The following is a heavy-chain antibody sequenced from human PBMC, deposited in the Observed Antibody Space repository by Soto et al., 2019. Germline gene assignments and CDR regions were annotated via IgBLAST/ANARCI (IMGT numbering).Heavy chain of an antibody. CDR2: IIPILGIA. Sequence: SVKVSCKASGGTFSSYTISWVRQAPGQGLEWMGRIIPILGIANYAQKFQGRVTITADKSTSTAYMELSSLRSEDTAVYYCASLLSQLNLVLDYWGQGTLVTVSS. CDR3: ASLLSQLNLVLDY. D-gene: IGHD1-1*01. CDR1: GGTFSSYT. V-gene: IGHV1-69*02. J-gene: IGHJ4*02.